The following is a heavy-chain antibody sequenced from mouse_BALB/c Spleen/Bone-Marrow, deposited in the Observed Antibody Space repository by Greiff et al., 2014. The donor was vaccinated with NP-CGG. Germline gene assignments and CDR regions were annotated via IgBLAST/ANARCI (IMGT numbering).Heavy chain of an antibody. D-gene: IGHD2-4*01. CDR3: ARDDYGPDY. CDR1: GYAFSSFW. J-gene: IGHJ2*01. V-gene: IGHV1-80*01. Sequence: SGAELVRPGSSVKISCKASGYAFSSFWMNWVKQRPGQGLEWIGQIYPGDGETNYNGKFECKATLTADKSSSTAYMQLSSLTSEDSAVYFCARDDYGPDYWGQGTTLTVSS. CDR2: IYPGDGET.